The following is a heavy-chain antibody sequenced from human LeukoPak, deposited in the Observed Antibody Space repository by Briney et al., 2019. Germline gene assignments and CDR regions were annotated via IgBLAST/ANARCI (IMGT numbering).Heavy chain of an antibody. CDR1: GDSVSNNSGA. CDR3: ARGKAFDV. CDR2: TYYRSEWYN. J-gene: IGHJ3*01. Sequence: SQTLSLTCTISGDSVSNNSGAWNWIRQSPSRGLEWLGRTYYRSEWYNDYAVSVKSRITINPDTSKNQFSLQLNSVTPEDTAVYYCARGKAFDVWGQGTLVTVSS. V-gene: IGHV6-1*01.